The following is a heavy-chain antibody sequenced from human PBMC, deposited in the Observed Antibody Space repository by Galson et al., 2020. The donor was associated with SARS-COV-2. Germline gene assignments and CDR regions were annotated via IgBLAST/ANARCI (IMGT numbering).Heavy chain of an antibody. CDR1: GFTSSSYA. CDR2: ISYDGSKK. CDR3: ASYDSSGYYSRGKANFDY. Sequence: GGSLRLSCAASGFTSSSYAMHWVRQAPGRGLEWVTVISYDGSKKDYADSVKGRFTISRDNSKNTLYLQMNSLRADDTAVYYCASYDSSGYYSRGKANFDYWGQGTLVTVSS. J-gene: IGHJ4*02. D-gene: IGHD3-22*01. V-gene: IGHV3-30-3*01.